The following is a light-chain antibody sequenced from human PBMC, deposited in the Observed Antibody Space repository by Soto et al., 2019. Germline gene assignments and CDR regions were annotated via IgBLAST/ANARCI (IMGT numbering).Light chain of an antibody. Sequence: EIVLTQSPGTLSLSPGERATLSCRASQSVSSSYLAWYQQKPGQAPRLLIYGASSRATGIPDRFSGSGSGTDFTLIISRLEPEDVAVYYCQQYGRSPPYSFGQGTKV. V-gene: IGKV3-20*01. CDR2: GAS. CDR1: QSVSSSY. J-gene: IGKJ2*03. CDR3: QQYGRSPPYS.